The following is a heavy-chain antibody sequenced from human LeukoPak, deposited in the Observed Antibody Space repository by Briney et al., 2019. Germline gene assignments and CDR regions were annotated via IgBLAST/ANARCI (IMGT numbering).Heavy chain of an antibody. V-gene: IGHV3-30*18. J-gene: IGHJ6*02. Sequence: GGSLRLSCAASGFTFSSYGMHWVRQAPGKGLEWVAVISYDGSNKYYADSVKGRFTISRDNSKNTLYLQMNGLRAEDTAVYYCAKAYSSGWSYYYYGMDVWGQGTTVTVSS. CDR1: GFTFSSYG. CDR3: AKAYSSGWSYYYYGMDV. CDR2: ISYDGSNK. D-gene: IGHD6-19*01.